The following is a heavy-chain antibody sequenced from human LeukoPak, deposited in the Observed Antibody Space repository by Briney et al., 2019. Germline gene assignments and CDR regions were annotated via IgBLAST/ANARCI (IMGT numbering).Heavy chain of an antibody. CDR3: AKPYYDFWSGWD. Sequence: GGSLRLSCAASGFTFSSYAMSWVRQAPGKGLEWVSATSGSGGSTYYADSVKGRFTISRDNSKNTLYLQMNSLRAEDTAVYYCAKPYYDFWSGWDWGQGTLVTVSS. V-gene: IGHV3-23*01. J-gene: IGHJ4*02. D-gene: IGHD3-3*01. CDR1: GFTFSSYA. CDR2: TSGSGGST.